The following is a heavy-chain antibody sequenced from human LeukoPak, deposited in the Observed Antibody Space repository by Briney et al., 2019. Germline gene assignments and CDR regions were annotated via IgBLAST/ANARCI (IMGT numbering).Heavy chain of an antibody. CDR1: GGSISSGGYY. D-gene: IGHD1-26*01. J-gene: IGHJ1*01. CDR2: IYHSGST. CDR3: ARDGTSGSRGYFQH. Sequence: SETLSLTCTVSGGSISSGGYYWSWIRQPPGKGLEWIGYIYHSGSTYYNPSLKSRVTISVDRSKNQFSLKLSSVTAADTAVYYCARDGTSGSRGYFQHWGQGTLVTVSS. V-gene: IGHV4-30-2*01.